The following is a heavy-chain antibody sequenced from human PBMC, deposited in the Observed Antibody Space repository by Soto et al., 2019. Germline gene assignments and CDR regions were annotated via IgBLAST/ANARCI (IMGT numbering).Heavy chain of an antibody. Sequence: GGSLRLSCAASGFTFSSYAMSWVRQAPGKGLEWVSAISGSGGSTYYADSVKGRFTISGDNSKNTLYLEMNSLGAEDTAVYYCAKDVGGWSSGYWGQGTLVTVSS. CDR2: ISGSGGST. D-gene: IGHD6-19*01. V-gene: IGHV3-23*01. CDR3: AKDVGGWSSGY. J-gene: IGHJ4*02. CDR1: GFTFSSYA.